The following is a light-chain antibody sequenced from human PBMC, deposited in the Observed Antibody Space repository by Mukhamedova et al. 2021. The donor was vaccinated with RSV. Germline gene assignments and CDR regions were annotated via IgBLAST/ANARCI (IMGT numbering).Light chain of an antibody. J-gene: IGKJ1*01. V-gene: IGKV1-27*01. CDR2: EES. Sequence: WYQRRVHGKVPNLLIYEESTLQSGVPSRFSGSGSGIDFTLTISSLQPEDVATYYCQKYDGAPWTFGQGTKVEIK. CDR3: QKYDGAPWT.